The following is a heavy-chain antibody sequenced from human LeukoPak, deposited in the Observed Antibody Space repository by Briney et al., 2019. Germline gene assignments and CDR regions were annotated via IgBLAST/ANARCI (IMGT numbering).Heavy chain of an antibody. CDR1: GFTFSSYA. J-gene: IGHJ4*02. V-gene: IGHV3-7*01. CDR3: AIDLGAPD. CDR2: IKQDGSDK. D-gene: IGHD3-16*01. Sequence: TGGSLRLSCAASGFTFSSYAMSWVRQAPGKGLEWVASIKQDGSDKYYVDSVKGRFTISRDNAKNSLYLQMNSLRVEDTAVYYCAIDLGAPDWGQGTLDTVSS.